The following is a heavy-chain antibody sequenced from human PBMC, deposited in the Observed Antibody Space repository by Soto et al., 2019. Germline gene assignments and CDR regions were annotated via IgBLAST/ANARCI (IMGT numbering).Heavy chain of an antibody. CDR3: AREGGYVDY. J-gene: IGHJ4*02. V-gene: IGHV4-39*02. CDR2: IDESGDS. CDR1: GGPIRSSSHY. D-gene: IGHD1-1*01. Sequence: SETLSLTCTVSGGPIRSSSHYWCWIRQSPGTGLEWIGSIDESGDSYYNPSLKSRVTIFVDTSKNQFSLKLISVTGADSAISYCAREGGYVDYWGQGTLVTVSS.